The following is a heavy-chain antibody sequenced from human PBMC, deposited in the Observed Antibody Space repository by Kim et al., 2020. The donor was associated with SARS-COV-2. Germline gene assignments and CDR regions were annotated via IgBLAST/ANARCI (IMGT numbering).Heavy chain of an antibody. V-gene: IGHV4-39*07. CDR3: ARGGREGFWSGSRFDY. CDR2: IYYSGST. J-gene: IGHJ4*02. D-gene: IGHD3-3*01. Sequence: SETLSLTCTVSGGSISSSSYYWGWIRQPPGKGLEWIGSIYYSGSTYYNPSLKSRVTISVDTSKNQFSLKLSSVTAADTAVYYCARGGREGFWSGSRFDYWGQGTLVTVSS. CDR1: GGSISSSSYY.